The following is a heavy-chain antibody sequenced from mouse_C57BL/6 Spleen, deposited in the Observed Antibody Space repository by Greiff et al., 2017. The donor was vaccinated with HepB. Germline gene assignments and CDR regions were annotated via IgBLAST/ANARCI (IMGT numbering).Heavy chain of an antibody. J-gene: IGHJ4*01. D-gene: IGHD1-1*01. V-gene: IGHV14-2*01. CDR2: IDPEDGET. Sequence: VHVKQSGAELVKPGASVKLSCTASGFNIKDYYMHWVKQRTEQGLEWIGRIDPEDGETKYAPKFQGKATITADTSSNTAYLQLSSLTSEDTAVYYCASHYYGSSYGYAMDYWGQGTSVTVSS. CDR3: ASHYYGSSYGYAMDY. CDR1: GFNIKDYY.